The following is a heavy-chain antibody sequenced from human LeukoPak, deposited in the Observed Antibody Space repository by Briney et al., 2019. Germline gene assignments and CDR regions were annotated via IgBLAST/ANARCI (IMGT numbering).Heavy chain of an antibody. CDR3: ARIYYNSTGYNSEGGVDN. Sequence: ASVKVSCKASGYTFSNFGITWVRQAPGQGLECMGWISAYNGNTKYTQIFQGRVTMTTDASTSTAYMELRSLRSDDTAVYYCARIYYNSTGYNSEGGVDNWGQGTLVTVSS. V-gene: IGHV1-18*01. CDR1: GYTFSNFG. CDR2: ISAYNGNT. D-gene: IGHD3-22*01. J-gene: IGHJ4*02.